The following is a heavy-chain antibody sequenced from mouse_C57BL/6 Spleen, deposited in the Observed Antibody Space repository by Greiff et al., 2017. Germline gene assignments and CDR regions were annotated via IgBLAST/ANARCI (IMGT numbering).Heavy chain of an antibody. CDR1: GFTFSSYA. V-gene: IGHV5-4*01. D-gene: IGHD1-1*01. J-gene: IGHJ2*01. CDR3: ARGPSYYYGPYYFDY. Sequence: EVQLQQSGGGLVKPGGSLKLSCAASGFTFSSYAMSWVRQTPEKRLEWVATISDGGSYTYYPDNVKGRFTISRDNAKNNLYLQMSHLKSEDTAMYYCARGPSYYYGPYYFDYWGQGTTLTVSS. CDR2: ISDGGSYT.